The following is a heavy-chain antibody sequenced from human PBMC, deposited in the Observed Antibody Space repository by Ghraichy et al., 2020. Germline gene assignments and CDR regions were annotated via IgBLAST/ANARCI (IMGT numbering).Heavy chain of an antibody. D-gene: IGHD7-27*01. CDR3: ADVGALGMDFDL. CDR1: GGSISSSSYY. Sequence: GALRLSCTVSGGSISSSSYYWGWIRQPPGKGLEWIGSIYYSGSTYYNPSLKSRVTISVDTSKNQFSLKLSSVTAADTAVYYCADVGALGMDFDLWGRGTLVTVSS. J-gene: IGHJ2*01. V-gene: IGHV4-39*01. CDR2: IYYSGST.